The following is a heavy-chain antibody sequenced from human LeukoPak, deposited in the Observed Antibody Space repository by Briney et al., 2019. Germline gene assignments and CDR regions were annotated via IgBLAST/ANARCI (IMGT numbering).Heavy chain of an antibody. CDR1: GGSISSGGYY. J-gene: IGHJ4*02. Sequence: PSQTLSLTCTVSGGSISSGGYYWSWIRQPPGKGPEWIGYIYHSGSTYYNPSFKSRVTISVDRSKNQISLKLSSVTAADTAVYYCARELLPGIYYWGQGTLVTVSS. V-gene: IGHV4-30-2*01. D-gene: IGHD1-14*01. CDR2: IYHSGST. CDR3: ARELLPGIYY.